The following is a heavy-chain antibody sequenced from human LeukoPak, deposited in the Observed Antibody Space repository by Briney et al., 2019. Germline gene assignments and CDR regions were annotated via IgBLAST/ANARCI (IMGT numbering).Heavy chain of an antibody. CDR1: GGSISSYY. CDR3: ARDTGYYDSSGYIDL. V-gene: IGHV4-59*01. D-gene: IGHD3-22*01. CDR2: IYYSGST. Sequence: PSETLSLTCTVSGGSISSYYWSWLRQPPGKGLEWIGYIYYSGSTNYNPSLKSRVTISVDTSKNQFSLKLSSVTAADTAVYYCARDTGYYDSSGYIDLWGRGTLVTVSS. J-gene: IGHJ2*01.